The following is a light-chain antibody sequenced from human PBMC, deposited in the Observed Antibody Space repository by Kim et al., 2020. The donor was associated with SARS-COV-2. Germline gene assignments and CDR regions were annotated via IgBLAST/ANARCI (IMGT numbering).Light chain of an antibody. Sequence: SVGDRVTITCRASQGISNDLAWYQQKPGKVPKLLIYAASTLQSGVPSRFNGSGSGTDFTLTISSLQPEDVATYYCLNYNSAPGITFGPGTKVDIK. V-gene: IGKV1-27*01. CDR2: AAS. CDR1: QGISND. J-gene: IGKJ3*01. CDR3: LNYNSAPGIT.